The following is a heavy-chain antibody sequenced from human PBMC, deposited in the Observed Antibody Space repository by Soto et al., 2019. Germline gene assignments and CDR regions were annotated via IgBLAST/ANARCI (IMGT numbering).Heavy chain of an antibody. Sequence: EVQLLESGGGLVQPGGSLRLSCAASGFTFISYAMNWVRQAPGKGLQWVSAISGGGDATFYADSVKGRFTISRDNSWNTVTLQMNSLGADDTAVYYCARKVPGSTTRPDYWYFDPWGRGTLVTVSS. V-gene: IGHV3-23*01. CDR2: ISGGGDAT. D-gene: IGHD3-10*01. CDR1: GFTFISYA. CDR3: ARKVPGSTTRPDYWYFDP. J-gene: IGHJ2*01.